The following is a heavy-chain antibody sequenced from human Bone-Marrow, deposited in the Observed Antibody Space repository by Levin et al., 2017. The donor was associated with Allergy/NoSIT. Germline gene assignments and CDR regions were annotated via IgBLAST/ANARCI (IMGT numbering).Heavy chain of an antibody. V-gene: IGHV3-23*01. CDR1: GFTFSSVV. Sequence: PGGSLRLSCAASGFTFSSVVMNWVRQGPGKGLEWVSGIGASGGTTYYANSVQGRFIISRDNSKNTLFLQMNSLRDDDTAVYYCAKGDYGDYVSYFESWGQGTPVTVSS. CDR3: AKGDYGDYVSYFES. D-gene: IGHD4-17*01. CDR2: IGASGGTT. J-gene: IGHJ1*01.